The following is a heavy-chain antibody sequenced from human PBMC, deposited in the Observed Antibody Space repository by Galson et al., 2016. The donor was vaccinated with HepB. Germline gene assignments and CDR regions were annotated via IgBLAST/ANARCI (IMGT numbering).Heavy chain of an antibody. D-gene: IGHD6-13*01. CDR2: ISSDSSDI. V-gene: IGHV3-21*01. Sequence: SLRLSCAASGFSFRSYIMNWVRQAPGKGLQWVSSISSDSSDIYYPDSAKGRFIISRDNAKNSLYLQMNNLTAEDTAVYHCAAGSHRYWFDPWGQGTLVTVSS. J-gene: IGHJ5*02. CDR1: GFSFRSYI. CDR3: AAGSHRYWFDP.